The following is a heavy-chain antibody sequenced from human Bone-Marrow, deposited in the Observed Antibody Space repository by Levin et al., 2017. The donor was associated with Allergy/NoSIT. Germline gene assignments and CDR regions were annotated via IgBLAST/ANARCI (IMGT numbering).Heavy chain of an antibody. V-gene: IGHV1-24*01. CDR2: FDPEDGGK. J-gene: IGHJ5*01. CDR1: GYTLSELS. D-gene: IGHD2-2*01. CDR3: ATWGRYCETCSCFDLDS. Sequence: ASVKVSCKVFGYTLSELSIHWVRQAPGKGLEWMGGFDPEDGGKVYAQKVQGRVTMTEDTSTDTAYMELSSLRSEDTAVYYCATWGRYCETCSCFDLDSWCQGTQVTVSS.